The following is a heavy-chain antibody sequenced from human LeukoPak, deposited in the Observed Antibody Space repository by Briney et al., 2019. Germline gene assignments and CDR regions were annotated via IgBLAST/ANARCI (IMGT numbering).Heavy chain of an antibody. Sequence: GESLKISCKGSGYSFGLYWIGWVRHMPGKGLEWMGIIYPTDSNTRYSPAFQGQVTISADKSVNTVYLQWSSLKASDSAIYYCVRRPLPATIRGGHSFDSWGQGTLITVSS. CDR1: GYSFGLYW. CDR3: VRRPLPATIRGGHSFDS. J-gene: IGHJ4*01. D-gene: IGHD2-2*02. V-gene: IGHV5-51*01. CDR2: IYPTDSNT.